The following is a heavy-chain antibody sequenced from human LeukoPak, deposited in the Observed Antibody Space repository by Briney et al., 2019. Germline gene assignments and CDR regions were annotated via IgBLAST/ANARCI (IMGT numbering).Heavy chain of an antibody. CDR3: ARGPFRGTGDGAFDI. D-gene: IGHD1-26*01. Sequence: PSETLSLTCTVSGGSVSSFCWSWIRQPPGKGLEWVGYTYYSGSTNYNPSLTSRVTISVDTSKNQFSLRLSSVTAADTAIYYCARGPFRGTGDGAFDIWGQGTMVTVST. CDR2: TYYSGST. J-gene: IGHJ3*02. CDR1: GGSVSSFC. V-gene: IGHV4-59*02.